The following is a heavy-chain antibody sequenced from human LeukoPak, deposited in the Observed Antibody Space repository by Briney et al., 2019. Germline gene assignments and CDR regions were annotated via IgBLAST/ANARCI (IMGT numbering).Heavy chain of an antibody. Sequence: NAGGSLRLSCAASGFTFSSYSMNWVRQAPGKGLEWVSSISSSSSYIYYADSVKGRFTISRDNAKNSLYLQMNSLRAEDTAVYYCARENTAMGTFDYWGQGTLVTVSS. J-gene: IGHJ4*02. V-gene: IGHV3-21*01. CDR1: GFTFSSYS. CDR2: ISSSSSYI. CDR3: ARENTAMGTFDY. D-gene: IGHD5-18*01.